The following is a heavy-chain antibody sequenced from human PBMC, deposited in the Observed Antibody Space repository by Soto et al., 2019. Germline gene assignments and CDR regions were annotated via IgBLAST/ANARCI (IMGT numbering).Heavy chain of an antibody. CDR2: VRNKANSYTT. D-gene: IGHD2-15*01. CDR1: GFTFSDHY. CDR3: VRNLASGGTYYFDY. J-gene: IGHJ4*02. V-gene: IGHV3-72*01. Sequence: EVQLVESGRGLVEPGGSLRLSCAASGFTFSDHYMDWVRQAPGKGLEWIGRVRNKANSYTTEYAASVRGRFTVSRDDSKNSLYLQMNSLKTEDTAMYYCVRNLASGGTYYFDYWGQGTLVTVSS.